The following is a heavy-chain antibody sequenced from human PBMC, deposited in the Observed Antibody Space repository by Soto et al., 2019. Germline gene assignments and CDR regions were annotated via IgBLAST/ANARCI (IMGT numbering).Heavy chain of an antibody. CDR1: GGSIRGRSYH. D-gene: IGHD2-8*02. CDR2: IYDSVRT. J-gene: IGHJ5*02. CDR3: ARHHTGADREALIPDWVEP. V-gene: IGHV4-39*01. Sequence: PQQTPSLTDIVSGGSIRGRSYHWGWIRQPPGKGLGWIGSIYDSVRTYYDVSLKSRGTIEVDTSKTKLSLKTPSVNDADTAAYYSARHHTGADREALIPDWVEPWCQGPPDT.